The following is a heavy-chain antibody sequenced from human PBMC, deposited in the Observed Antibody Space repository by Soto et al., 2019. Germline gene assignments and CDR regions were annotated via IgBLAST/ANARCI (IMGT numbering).Heavy chain of an antibody. D-gene: IGHD3-3*01. J-gene: IGHJ3*02. CDR2: INSATGAA. Sequence: QLHLVQSGAVVKKPGASVTVSCSASGYPVTAYYMHWVRQAPGRGLEWMGGINSATGAAKYTQTFQGRVTLTRDPSTSTVFIELSGLTSADPAVFFWARGGGVGVAGSAAFDMWGQGTLVTVSS. V-gene: IGHV1-2*02. CDR1: GYPVTAYY. CDR3: ARGGGVGVAGSAAFDM.